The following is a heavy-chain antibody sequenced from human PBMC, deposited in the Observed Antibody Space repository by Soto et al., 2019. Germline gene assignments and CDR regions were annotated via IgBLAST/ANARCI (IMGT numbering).Heavy chain of an antibody. CDR1: GYTFTSYG. CDR2: ISAYNGNT. J-gene: IGHJ6*02. Sequence: QVQLVQSGAEVKKPGASVKVSCKASGYTFTSYGISWVRQAPGQGLEWMGWISAYNGNTNYAQKLQGRVTMTTDTSTSTAYMELRSLRSDEPAVYYCARGFGDSDYGAYYYYYGMDVWGQGTTVTASS. D-gene: IGHD3-10*01. V-gene: IGHV1-18*01. CDR3: ARGFGDSDYGAYYYYYGMDV.